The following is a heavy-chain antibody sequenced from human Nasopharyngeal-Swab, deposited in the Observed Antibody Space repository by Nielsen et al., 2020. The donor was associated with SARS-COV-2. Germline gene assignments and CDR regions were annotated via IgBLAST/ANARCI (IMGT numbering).Heavy chain of an antibody. CDR1: GFTFDDYA. D-gene: IGHD2-2*01. J-gene: IGHJ3*02. Sequence: SLKISCAASGFTFDDYAMHWVRQAPGKGLEWVSGISWNSGSIGYADSVKGRFTISRDNAKNSLYLQMNSLRAEDTAVYYCARGPRYQPDAFDIWGQGTMVTVSS. CDR2: ISWNSGSI. CDR3: ARGPRYQPDAFDI. V-gene: IGHV3-9*01.